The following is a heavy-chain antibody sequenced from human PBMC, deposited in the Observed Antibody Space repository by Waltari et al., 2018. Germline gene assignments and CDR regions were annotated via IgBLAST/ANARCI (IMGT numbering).Heavy chain of an antibody. Sequence: QLQLQESGPGLVKPSETLSLTRPVSGGSIRSSSYSWGWIRQPPGKGLEWIGSIYYSGSTYYNPSLKSRVTISVDTSKNQFSLKLSSVTAADTAVYYCARRARLRFLKMDVWGKGTTVTVSS. CDR2: IYYSGST. D-gene: IGHD3-3*01. V-gene: IGHV4-39*01. CDR3: ARRARLRFLKMDV. J-gene: IGHJ6*04. CDR1: GGSIRSSSYS.